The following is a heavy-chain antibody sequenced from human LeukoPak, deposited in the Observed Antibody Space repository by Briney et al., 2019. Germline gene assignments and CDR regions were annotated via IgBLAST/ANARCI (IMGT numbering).Heavy chain of an antibody. CDR2: IYYSGST. V-gene: IGHV4-59*12. Sequence: KSSETLSLTCTVSGGSISSYYWSWIRQPPGKGLEWIGYIYYSGSTNYNPSLKSRVTISVDTSKNQFSLDLTSVTAADTAVYYCATDGMVRGPDAWFDSWGQGTLVTVSS. CDR1: GGSISSYY. D-gene: IGHD3-10*01. CDR3: ATDGMVRGPDAWFDS. J-gene: IGHJ5*01.